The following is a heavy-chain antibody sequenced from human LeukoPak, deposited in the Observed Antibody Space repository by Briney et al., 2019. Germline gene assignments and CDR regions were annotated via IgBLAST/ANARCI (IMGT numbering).Heavy chain of an antibody. J-gene: IGHJ3*02. V-gene: IGHV4-59*01. Sequence: SETLSPTCTVSGGSISSYYWSWIRQPPGKGLEWIGYIYYSGSTNYNPSLKSRVTISADTSKNQFSLTLSSVSAADTAVYYCARAAYSSNWYSAFDIWGQGTMVTVSS. CDR1: GGSISSYY. CDR3: ARAAYSSNWYSAFDI. CDR2: IYYSGST. D-gene: IGHD6-13*01.